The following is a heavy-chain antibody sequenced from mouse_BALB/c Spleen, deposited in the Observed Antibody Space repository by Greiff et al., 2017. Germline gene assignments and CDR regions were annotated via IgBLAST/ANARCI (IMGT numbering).Heavy chain of an antibody. Sequence: FTISRDNAKNTLYLQMSSLRSEDTAMYYCARQYDYGWFAYWGQGTLVTVSA. CDR3: ARQYDYGWFAY. J-gene: IGHJ3*01. V-gene: IGHV5-9-3*01. D-gene: IGHD2-4*01.